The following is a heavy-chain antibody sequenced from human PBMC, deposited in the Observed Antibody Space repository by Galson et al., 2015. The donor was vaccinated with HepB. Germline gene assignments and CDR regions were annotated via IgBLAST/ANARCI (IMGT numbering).Heavy chain of an antibody. CDR3: ARDSRGFKYGYSFDY. D-gene: IGHD3-22*01. CDR1: GFTVGSSF. CDR2: VYSGGSK. V-gene: IGHV3-66*01. J-gene: IGHJ4*02. Sequence: SLRLSCAGSGFTVGSSFMNWVRQAPGKGLEWVAVVYSGGSKHYAESVKGRFSISRDSSKNTVELQMNSLRAEDTAVYFCARDSRGFKYGYSFDYWGQGTQVTVSS.